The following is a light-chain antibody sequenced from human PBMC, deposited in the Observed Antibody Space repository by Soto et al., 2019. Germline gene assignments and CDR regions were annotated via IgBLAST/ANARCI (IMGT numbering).Light chain of an antibody. J-gene: IGLJ7*01. Sequence: QLVLTQPPSASGTPGQRVTISCSGSSSNIGSNTVNWYQQLPGTAPKLLIYSNNQRPSGVPDRFSGSKSGTSASLAISGHQSEDEADYYCAAWDDSLNGPVFGGGTQLTVL. V-gene: IGLV1-44*01. CDR2: SNN. CDR3: AAWDDSLNGPV. CDR1: SSNIGSNT.